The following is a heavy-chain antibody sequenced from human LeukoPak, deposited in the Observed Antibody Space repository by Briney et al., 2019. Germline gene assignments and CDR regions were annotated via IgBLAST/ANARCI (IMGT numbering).Heavy chain of an antibody. CDR3: ARAGITPRRYYGMDV. J-gene: IGHJ6*04. CDR2: INSDGSST. Sequence: PGGSLRLSCAASGFTFSSYWMHWVRQAPGKGLVWVSRINSDGSSTSYADSVKGRFTISRDSAKNTLYLQMNSLRAEDTAMYYCARAGITPRRYYGMDVWGKGTTVTASS. CDR1: GFTFSSYW. V-gene: IGHV3-74*01. D-gene: IGHD3-10*01.